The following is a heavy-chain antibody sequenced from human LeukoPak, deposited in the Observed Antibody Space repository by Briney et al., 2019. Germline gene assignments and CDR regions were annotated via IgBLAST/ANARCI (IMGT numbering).Heavy chain of an antibody. CDR2: SSGSSKFI. V-gene: IGHV3-21*01. D-gene: IGHD1-26*01. Sequence: GGSLRLSCAASGFTFSDYGMTWVRQAPGQGLEWVASSSGSSKFIYYEDSVKGRFTISRDYAKKSLFLQMNNLRAEDTAVYYCARDRSSVSSSAGYYFDFWGRGTLVTVSS. CDR3: ARDRSSVSSSAGYYFDF. J-gene: IGHJ4*02. CDR1: GFTFSDYG.